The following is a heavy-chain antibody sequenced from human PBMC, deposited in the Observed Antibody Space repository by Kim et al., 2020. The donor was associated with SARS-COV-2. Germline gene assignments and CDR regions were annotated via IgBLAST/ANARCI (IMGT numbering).Heavy chain of an antibody. CDR3: ARDEPQGHLSARRKRWFDP. V-gene: IGHV4-34*01. J-gene: IGHJ5*02. Sequence: SETLSLTCAVYGGSFSGYYWSWIRQPPGKGLEWIGEINYSGSTNYNPSLKSRVTISVDTSKNQFSLMLNSVTAADTAVYYCARDEPQGHLSARRKRWFDPWGQGTLVTVSS. CDR1: GGSFSGYY. CDR2: INYSGST. D-gene: IGHD3-16*02.